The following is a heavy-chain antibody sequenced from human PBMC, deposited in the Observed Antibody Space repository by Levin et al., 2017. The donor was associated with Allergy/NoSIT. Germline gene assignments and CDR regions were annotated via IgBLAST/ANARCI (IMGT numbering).Heavy chain of an antibody. J-gene: IGHJ4*02. CDR1: GFTFRSHG. CDR3: ARDAFTMVRGVIIDTGFDY. V-gene: IGHV3-33*01. Sequence: PSETLSLTCAASGFTFRSHGMHWVRQAPGKGLEWVAVIWYDGSNKYYAESVKGRFTISRDNSKNTLYLQMNSLRAEDTAVYYCARDAFTMVRGVIIDTGFDYWGQGTLVTVSS. CDR2: IWYDGSNK. D-gene: IGHD3-10*01.